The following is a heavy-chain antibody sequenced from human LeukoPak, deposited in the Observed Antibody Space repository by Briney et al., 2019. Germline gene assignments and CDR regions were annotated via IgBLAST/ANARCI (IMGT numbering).Heavy chain of an antibody. D-gene: IGHD5-12*01. CDR3: AGDQYSGYTKYYYYYPMDV. CDR2: IVVGSGNT. V-gene: IGHV1-58*02. J-gene: IGHJ6*03. CDR1: GFTFTSSA. Sequence: SVKASCKASGFTFTSSAMQWVRQARGQRLEWIGWIVVGSGNTNYAQKFQERVTITRDMSTSTAYMELSSLRSEDTAMYYCAGDQYSGYTKYYYYYPMDVWGKGTTVTVSS.